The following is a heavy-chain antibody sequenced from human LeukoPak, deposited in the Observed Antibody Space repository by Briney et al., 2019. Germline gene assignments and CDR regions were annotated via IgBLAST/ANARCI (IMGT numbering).Heavy chain of an antibody. V-gene: IGHV1-2*02. CDR2: INPNSGGP. CDR1: GYTFTGYY. CDR3: AKDQVVVPAATRYYYYGMDV. D-gene: IGHD2-2*01. Sequence: ASVKVSCKASGYTFTGYYMHWVRQAPGQGLEWMGWINPNSGGPKYAQKFQGRVTMTRDTSISTAYMELSRLRSDDTAVYYCAKDQVVVPAATRYYYYGMDVWGQGTTVTVSS. J-gene: IGHJ6*02.